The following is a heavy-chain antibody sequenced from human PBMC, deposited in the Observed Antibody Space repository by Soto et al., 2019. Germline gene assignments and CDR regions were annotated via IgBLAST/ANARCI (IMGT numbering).Heavy chain of an antibody. J-gene: IGHJ6*02. Sequence: QVQLQESGPGLVKPSETLSLTCTVSGGSISSYYWSWIRQPPGKGLEWIGYIYYSGSTNYNPSLTSRVTRSVDTSKYQFSLKLISVTAADTAVYYCARVYGSGSYPYYYYGMDVWGQGTTVTVSS. CDR3: ARVYGSGSYPYYYYGMDV. CDR1: GGSISSYY. V-gene: IGHV4-59*01. D-gene: IGHD3-10*01. CDR2: IYYSGST.